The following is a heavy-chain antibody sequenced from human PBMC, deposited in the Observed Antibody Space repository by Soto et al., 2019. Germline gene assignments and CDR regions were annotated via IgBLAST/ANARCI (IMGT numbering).Heavy chain of an antibody. J-gene: IGHJ4*02. Sequence: SVKVSCKASGGTFSNYAIIWVRQAPGQGLEWMGGIIPLFGTPNYAQKFQGRVTFTAHKSTSTAYMELRSLRSDDTAVYYCARGWETVGTTTPFAYWGQGTLVTAPQ. D-gene: IGHD1-26*01. V-gene: IGHV1-69*06. CDR2: IIPLFGTP. CDR3: ARGWETVGTTTPFAY. CDR1: GGTFSNYA.